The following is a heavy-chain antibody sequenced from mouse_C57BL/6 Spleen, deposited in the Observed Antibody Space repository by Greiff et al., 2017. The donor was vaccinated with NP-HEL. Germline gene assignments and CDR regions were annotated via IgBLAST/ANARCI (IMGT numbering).Heavy chain of an antibody. V-gene: IGHV1-52*01. CDR2: IDPSDSET. CDR1: GYTFTSYW. D-gene: IGHD1-1*01. CDR3: ARSITTVVATGGFDY. Sequence: QVQLQQPGAELVRPGSSVKLSCKASGYTFTSYWMHWVKQRPIQGLEWIGNIDPSDSETHYNQKFKDKATLTVDKSSSTAYMQLSSLTSEDSAVYYCARSITTVVATGGFDYWGQGTTLTVSS. J-gene: IGHJ2*01.